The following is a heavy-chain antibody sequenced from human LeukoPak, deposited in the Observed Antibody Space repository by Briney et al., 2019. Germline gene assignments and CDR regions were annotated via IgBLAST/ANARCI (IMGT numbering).Heavy chain of an antibody. D-gene: IGHD6-19*01. CDR2: IRYDGSDK. Sequence: GGSLRLSCAASGFTFSSYGMNWVRQAPGKGLEWVAFIRYDGSDKYYADSVKGRFTVSRDNSKNMVYLQMNSLRAEDTAVYYCAKKYSSRRRPYDYYMDVWGKGTTVIVSS. CDR3: AKKYSSRRRPYDYYMDV. CDR1: GFTFSSYG. V-gene: IGHV3-30*02. J-gene: IGHJ6*03.